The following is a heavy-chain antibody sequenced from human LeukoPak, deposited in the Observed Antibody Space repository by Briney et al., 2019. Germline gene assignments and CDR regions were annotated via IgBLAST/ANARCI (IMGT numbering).Heavy chain of an antibody. D-gene: IGHD6-19*01. CDR3: AGAIAVAGEGFDY. CDR2: IYYSGST. J-gene: IGHJ4*02. V-gene: IGHV4-39*07. Sequence: SETLSLTCTVSGGSISSSSYYWGWIRQPPGKGLEWIGSIYYSGSTYYNPSLKSRVTISVDTSKNQFSLKLSSVTAADTAVYYCAGAIAVAGEGFDYWGQGTLVTVSS. CDR1: GGSISSSSYY.